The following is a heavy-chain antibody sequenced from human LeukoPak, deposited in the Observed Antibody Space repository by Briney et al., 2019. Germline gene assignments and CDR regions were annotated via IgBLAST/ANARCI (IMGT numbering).Heavy chain of an antibody. D-gene: IGHD6-13*01. V-gene: IGHV4-34*01. CDR3: ARRVCIYYYYMDV. Sequence: SETLSLTCAVYGGSFSGYYWSWIRQPPGKGLEWIGEINHSGSTNYNPSLKSRVTISVDTSKNQFSLKLSSVTAADTAVYYCARRVCIYYYYMDVWGKGTTVTISS. CDR2: INHSGST. J-gene: IGHJ6*03. CDR1: GGSFSGYY.